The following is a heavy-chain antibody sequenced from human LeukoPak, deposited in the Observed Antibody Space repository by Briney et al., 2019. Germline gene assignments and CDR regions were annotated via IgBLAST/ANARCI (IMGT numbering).Heavy chain of an antibody. CDR3: ARGDIVVVVAATLLHAFDI. J-gene: IGHJ3*02. V-gene: IGHV1-69*05. CDR1: GGTFSSYA. CDR2: IIPIFGTA. Sequence: SVKVSCKASGGTFSSYAISWVRQAPGQGLEWMGGIIPIFGTANYAQKFQGRVTITTDESTSTAYMELSSLRSEDTAVYYWARGDIVVVVAATLLHAFDIWGQGTMVTVSS. D-gene: IGHD2-15*01.